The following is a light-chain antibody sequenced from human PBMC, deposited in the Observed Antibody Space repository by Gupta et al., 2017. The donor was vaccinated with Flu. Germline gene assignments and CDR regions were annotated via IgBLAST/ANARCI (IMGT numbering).Light chain of an antibody. CDR2: WAS. CDR1: QSVLYSSNNKNY. CDR3: HQYSTAPWT. J-gene: IGKJ1*01. Sequence: NCKSSQSVLYSSNNKNYLAWYQHKPGQPPRLLIYWASTRKSGVPDRFSGSGSGTDFTLTISSLQAEDVAVYYCHQYSTAPWTFGQGTRVEIK. V-gene: IGKV4-1*01.